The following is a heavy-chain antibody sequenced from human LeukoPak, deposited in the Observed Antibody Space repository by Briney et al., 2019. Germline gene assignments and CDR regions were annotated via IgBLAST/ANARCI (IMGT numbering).Heavy chain of an antibody. J-gene: IGHJ5*02. D-gene: IGHD3-10*01. V-gene: IGHV4-38-2*02. Sequence: NPSETLSLTCTVSGYSISSGYYWGWIRQPPGKGLEWIGSIYHSGSTYYNPSLKSRVTISVDTSKNQFSLKLSSVTAADTAVYYCARLEVRGGNWFDPWGQGTLVTVSS. CDR3: ARLEVRGGNWFDP. CDR2: IYHSGST. CDR1: GYSISSGYY.